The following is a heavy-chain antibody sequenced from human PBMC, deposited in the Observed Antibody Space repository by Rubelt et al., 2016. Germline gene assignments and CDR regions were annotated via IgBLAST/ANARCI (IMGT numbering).Heavy chain of an antibody. V-gene: IGHV1-46*01. Sequence: QVQLVQSGAEVKKPGASVKVSCKASGYTFTSYYMHWVRQAPGQGLEWMGIINPSGGSTSYAQKFQGRVPMTRDTSTSTVYMELSSLRSEDTAVYYWARSPRYDFEDNWFDPWGQGTLVTVSS. D-gene: IGHD3-3*01. J-gene: IGHJ5*02. CDR2: INPSGGST. CDR1: GYTFTSYY. CDR3: ARSPRYDFEDNWFDP.